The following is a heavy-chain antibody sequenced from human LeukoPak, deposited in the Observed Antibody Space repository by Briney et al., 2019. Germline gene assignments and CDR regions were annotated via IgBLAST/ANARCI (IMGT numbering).Heavy chain of an antibody. CDR1: GYTFTSYG. V-gene: IGHV1-18*01. CDR3: AFDGSGNEFDP. J-gene: IGHJ5*02. Sequence: GASVKVSCKASGYTFTSYGISWVRQAPGQGLEWMGWISAYNGNTNYAQRLQGRVAMTTDTSTSTAYMELRSLRSDDTAVYYCAFDGSGNEFDPWGQGTLVTVSS. CDR2: ISAYNGNT. D-gene: IGHD3-10*01.